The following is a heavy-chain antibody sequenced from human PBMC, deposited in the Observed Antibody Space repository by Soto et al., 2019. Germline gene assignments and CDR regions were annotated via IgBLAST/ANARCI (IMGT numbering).Heavy chain of an antibody. D-gene: IGHD2-21*01. CDR3: ARAKMLHIHNDS. V-gene: IGHV1-8*01. J-gene: IGHJ4*02. CDR1: GYTFTSYD. CDR2: MKPNRNNT. Sequence: QVQLVQSGAEVKKPGASVKVSCKASGYTFTSYDINWVRQAPGQGLEGMGWMKPNRNNTGYAQKFKGRVTMTMDTSLSTAYMDLSSLTSEDTAVYFCARAKMLHIHNDSWGQGTLVTVSS.